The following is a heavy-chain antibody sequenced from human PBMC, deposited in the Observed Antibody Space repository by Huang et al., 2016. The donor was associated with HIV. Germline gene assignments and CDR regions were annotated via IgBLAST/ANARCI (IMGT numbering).Heavy chain of an antibody. V-gene: IGHV3-30*18. D-gene: IGHD2-15*01. CDR3: AKESRWFSDFDQ. CDR1: GFIFSNFG. CDR2: ISYDGRRY. J-gene: IGHJ5*02. Sequence: QVQLVESGGGVVQPGTSLRLSCAASGFIFSNFGIHWVRQAPGKGLGWVAVISYDGRRYRYSDSVKRRFTISRDNDKNTLSLEMNRLRHDDTAVYYCAKESRWFSDFDQWGQGTLVTVSS.